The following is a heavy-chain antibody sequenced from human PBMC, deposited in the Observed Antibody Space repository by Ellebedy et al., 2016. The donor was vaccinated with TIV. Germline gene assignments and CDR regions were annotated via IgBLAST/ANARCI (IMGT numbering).Heavy chain of an antibody. CDR3: TRGSSDSSAYYYGY. J-gene: IGHJ4*02. V-gene: IGHV3-73*01. CDR2: IRSKANSYAT. Sequence: ASVKVSCKVSGYTLTELSMHWVRQASGKGLEWVGRIRSKANSYATAYAASVKGRFTISRDDSKNTAYLQMNSLETEDTAVYYCTRGSSDSSAYYYGYWGQGTLVTVSS. D-gene: IGHD3-22*01. CDR1: GYTLTELS.